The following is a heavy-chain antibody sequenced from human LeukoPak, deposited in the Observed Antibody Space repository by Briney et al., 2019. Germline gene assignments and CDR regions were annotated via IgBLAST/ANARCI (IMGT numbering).Heavy chain of an antibody. CDR3: ARVRDTAMVSYFDY. D-gene: IGHD5-18*01. CDR2: IYTSGST. CDR1: GGSISSYY. Sequence: PSETLSLTCTVSGGSISSYYWSWIRQPAGKGLEWIGRIYTSGSTNYNPSLKSRVTMSVDTSKNQFSLKLSSVTAADTAVYYCARVRDTAMVSYFDYWGQGTLVTVSS. V-gene: IGHV4-4*07. J-gene: IGHJ4*02.